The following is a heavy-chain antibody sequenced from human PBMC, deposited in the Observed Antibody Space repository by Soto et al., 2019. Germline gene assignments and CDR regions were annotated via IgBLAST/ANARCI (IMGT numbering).Heavy chain of an antibody. CDR3: ARGAIFGVVTNKKYYYYYGMDV. V-gene: IGHV4-59*01. J-gene: IGHJ6*02. Sequence: SETLSLTCTVSGGTISSYYWSWIRQPPGKGLEWIGYIYYSGSTNYNPSLKSRVTISVDTSKNQFSLKLSSVTAADTAVYYCARGAIFGVVTNKKYYYYYGMDVWGQGTTVTVSS. D-gene: IGHD3-3*01. CDR2: IYYSGST. CDR1: GGTISSYY.